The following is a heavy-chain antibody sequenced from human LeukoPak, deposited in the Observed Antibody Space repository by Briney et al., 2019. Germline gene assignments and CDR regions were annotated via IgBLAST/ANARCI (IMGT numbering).Heavy chain of an antibody. Sequence: ASVKVSCKASGYTFTSYGISWVRQAPGQGLEWMGWISAYNGNTNYAQKLQGRVTMTRNTSISTAYMELSSLRSEDTAVYYCARGRGYCSSTSCYRNWFDPWGQGTLVTVSS. D-gene: IGHD2-2*01. CDR1: GYTFTSYG. CDR3: ARGRGYCSSTSCYRNWFDP. V-gene: IGHV1-18*01. CDR2: ISAYNGNT. J-gene: IGHJ5*02.